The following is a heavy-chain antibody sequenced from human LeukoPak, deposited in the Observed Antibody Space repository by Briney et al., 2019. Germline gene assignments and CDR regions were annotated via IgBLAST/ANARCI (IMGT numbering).Heavy chain of an antibody. CDR3: AKDNTVIQMVGRRRGPFDY. CDR2: IYSSDNI. CDR1: GFTVSTNH. Sequence: GGSLRLSCAATGFTVSTNHMSWVRQAPGKGLEWVSVIYSSDNIYYTDSVKGRFTISRDNSKNTLYLQMNSLRAEDTAVYYCAKDNTVIQMVGRRRGPFDYWGQGTLVTVSS. D-gene: IGHD5-18*01. V-gene: IGHV3-66*03. J-gene: IGHJ4*02.